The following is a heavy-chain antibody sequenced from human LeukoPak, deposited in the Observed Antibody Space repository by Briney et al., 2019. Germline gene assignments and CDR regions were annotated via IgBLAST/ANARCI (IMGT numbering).Heavy chain of an antibody. D-gene: IGHD1-14*01. Sequence: PSETLSLTCTVSGGSISSYYWSWIRQPPGKGLEWIGYIYYSGSTNYNPSLKSRVTISVDTSKNQFSLKLSSVTAADTAVYYCARSRKSGGKGAFDIWGQGTMVTVSS. J-gene: IGHJ3*02. CDR3: ARSRKSGGKGAFDI. V-gene: IGHV4-59*01. CDR1: GGSISSYY. CDR2: IYYSGST.